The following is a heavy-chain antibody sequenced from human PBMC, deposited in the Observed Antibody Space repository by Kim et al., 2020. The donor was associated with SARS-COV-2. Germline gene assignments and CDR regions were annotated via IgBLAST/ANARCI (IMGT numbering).Heavy chain of an antibody. J-gene: IGHJ4*02. Sequence: SVKVSCKASGGTFSRYTISWVRQAPGQGLEWMGGIIPIFGKLTYAHKFQGRVTITADESTNTADMELSSLRSEDTAVYYCTTERHYYGSETYHFDYGGQGTLVTVSS. CDR2: IIPIFGKL. D-gene: IGHD3-10*01. CDR3: TTERHYYGSETYHFDY. V-gene: IGHV1-69*13. CDR1: GGTFSRYT.